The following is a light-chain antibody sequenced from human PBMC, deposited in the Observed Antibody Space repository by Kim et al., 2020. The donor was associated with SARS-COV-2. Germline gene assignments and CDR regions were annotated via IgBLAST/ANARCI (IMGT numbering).Light chain of an antibody. J-gene: IGKJ5*01. CDR1: QSVSTY. Sequence: EIVLTQSPASLSLSPGERATLSCRASQSVSTYLAWYQQKPGKAPRLLIYDASNRATDIPARFSGSGSGTDFTLTISSLEPEDFAVYYCQQRSDWPPITFGQGTRLEIK. V-gene: IGKV3-11*01. CDR2: DAS. CDR3: QQRSDWPPIT.